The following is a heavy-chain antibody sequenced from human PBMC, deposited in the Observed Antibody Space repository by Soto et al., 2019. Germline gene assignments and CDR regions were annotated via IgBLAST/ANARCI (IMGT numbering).Heavy chain of an antibody. CDR1: GFTFSSYA. V-gene: IGHV3-23*01. CDR2: ISGSGGST. CDR3: AKWPSSSSIGYGMDV. J-gene: IGHJ6*02. Sequence: GGSLRLSCAASGFTFSSYAMSWVRQAPGRGLEWVSAISGSGGSTYYADSVKGRFTISRDNSKNTLYLQMNSLRAEDTAVYYCAKWPSSSSIGYGMDVWGQGTTVTVSS. D-gene: IGHD6-13*01.